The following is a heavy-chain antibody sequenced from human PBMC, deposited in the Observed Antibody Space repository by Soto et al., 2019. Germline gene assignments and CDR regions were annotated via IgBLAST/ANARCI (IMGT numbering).Heavy chain of an antibody. CDR2: IYPGDSDT. CDR1: GYSFTSYW. Sequence: HGESLKISCKGSGYSFTSYWIGRVRQMPGKGLEWMEIIYPGDSDTRYSPSFQGQVTISADKSISTAYLQWSSLKASDTAMYYCARDSAVAGRHYYYYYGMDVWGQGTTVTVSS. J-gene: IGHJ6*02. V-gene: IGHV5-51*01. CDR3: ARDSAVAGRHYYYYYGMDV. D-gene: IGHD6-19*01.